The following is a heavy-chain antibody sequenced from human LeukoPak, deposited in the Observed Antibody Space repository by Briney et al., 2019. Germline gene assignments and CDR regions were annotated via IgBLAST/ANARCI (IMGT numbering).Heavy chain of an antibody. J-gene: IGHJ3*02. CDR1: GGSISSSTYY. CDR2: IYYSGST. V-gene: IGHV4-39*01. Sequence: PSDTLSLTCTVSGGSISSSTYYWGWIRPPPGKGLEWSGSIYYSGSTYYNPSRKSRVTISVDTSTKQFSLMLSSVTAADTAVYFCARAANSGTYLFAFDIWGQGTMVTVSS. CDR3: ARAANSGTYLFAFDI. D-gene: IGHD1-26*01.